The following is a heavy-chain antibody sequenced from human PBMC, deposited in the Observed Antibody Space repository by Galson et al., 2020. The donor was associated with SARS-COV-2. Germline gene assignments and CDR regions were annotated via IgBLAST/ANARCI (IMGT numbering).Heavy chain of an antibody. CDR1: GFTFSSYG. V-gene: IGHV3-30*18. D-gene: IGHD4-17*01. CDR3: AKSWTSYYYMDV. Sequence: GSLRLSCAASGFTFSSYGMHWVRQAPGKGLEWVAVISYDGSNKYYADSVKGRFTISRDNSKNTLYLQMNSLRAEDTAVYYCAKSWTSYYYMDVWGKGTTVTVSS. J-gene: IGHJ6*03. CDR2: ISYDGSNK.